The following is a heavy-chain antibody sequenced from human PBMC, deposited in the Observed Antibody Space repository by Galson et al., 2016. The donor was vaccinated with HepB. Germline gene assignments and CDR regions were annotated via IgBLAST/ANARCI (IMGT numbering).Heavy chain of an antibody. CDR2: ISPSGWSS. J-gene: IGHJ3*02. CDR1: GFTFGSYA. CDR3: ARHLRVGSGAHRDVFDI. V-gene: IGHV3-23*01. D-gene: IGHD4/OR15-4a*01. Sequence: SLRLSCAASGFTFGSYAMTWVRQAPGKGLTWVSSISPSGWSSHNADSVKGRFTTSIDNSKFTLYLQMNSLRAEDTAVYYCARHLRVGSGAHRDVFDIWGRGTMVSVSS.